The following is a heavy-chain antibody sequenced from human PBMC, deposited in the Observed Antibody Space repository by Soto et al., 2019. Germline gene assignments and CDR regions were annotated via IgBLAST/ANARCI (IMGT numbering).Heavy chain of an antibody. J-gene: IGHJ6*04. CDR1: GGTFSSYA. D-gene: IGHD4-17*01. V-gene: IGHV1-69*13. CDR3: ARDLSGDYGGKRPFGAFDI. CDR2: IIPIFGTA. Sequence: SVKVSCKASGGTFSSYAISWVRQAPGQGLEWMGGIIPIFGTANYAQKFQGRVTITADESTSTAYMELSSLRSEDTAVYYCARDLSGDYGGKRPFGAFDIWGKGTTVTVSS.